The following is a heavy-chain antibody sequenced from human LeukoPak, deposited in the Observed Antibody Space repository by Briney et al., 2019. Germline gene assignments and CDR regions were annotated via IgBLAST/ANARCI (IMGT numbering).Heavy chain of an antibody. CDR1: GGTFISYA. CDR2: IIPIFGTA. Sequence: ASVKVSCKASGGTFISYAISWVRQAPGQGLEWMGGIIPIFGTANYAQKFQGRVTITADESTSTAYMELSSLRSEDTAVYYCARGPSPGEYSYGTLHDYWGQGTLVTVSS. D-gene: IGHD5-18*01. V-gene: IGHV1-69*13. J-gene: IGHJ4*02. CDR3: ARGPSPGEYSYGTLHDY.